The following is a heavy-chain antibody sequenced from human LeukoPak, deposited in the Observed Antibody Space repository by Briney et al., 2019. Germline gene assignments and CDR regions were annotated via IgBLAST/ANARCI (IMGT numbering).Heavy chain of an antibody. CDR3: AHPTEYSSSWYGNWFDP. J-gene: IGHJ5*02. CDR1: GFTFSSYW. CDR2: ISGSGGST. Sequence: PGGSLRLSCAASGFTFSSYWMHWVRQAPGKGLEWVSAISGSGGSTYYADSVKGRFTISRDNSKNTLYLQMNSLRAEDTAVYYCAHPTEYSSSWYGNWFDPWGQGTLVTVSS. V-gene: IGHV3-23*01. D-gene: IGHD6-13*01.